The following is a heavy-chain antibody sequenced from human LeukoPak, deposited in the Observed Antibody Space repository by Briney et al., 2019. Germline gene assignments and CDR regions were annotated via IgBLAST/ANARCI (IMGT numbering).Heavy chain of an antibody. V-gene: IGHV3-21*01. CDR3: AGDPPMVRGVGRGGWFDP. J-gene: IGHJ5*02. D-gene: IGHD3-10*01. CDR1: GFTFSSYS. Sequence: GGSLRLSCAASGFTFSSYSMNWVRQAPGKGLEWVSSISSSSSYIYYADSVKGRFTISRGNAKNSLYLQMNSLRAEDTAVYYCAGDPPMVRGVGRGGWFDPWGQGTLVTVSS. CDR2: ISSSSSYI.